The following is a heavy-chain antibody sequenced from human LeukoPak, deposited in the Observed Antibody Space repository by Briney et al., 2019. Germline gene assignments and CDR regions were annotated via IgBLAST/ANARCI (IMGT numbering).Heavy chain of an antibody. D-gene: IGHD4-17*01. CDR2: IYYSGST. V-gene: IGHV4-39*07. CDR1: GGSISSSSYY. CDR3: ARGGDGDYVGD. Sequence: PSETLSLTCTASGGSISSSSYYWGWIRQSPGKGLEWIGTIYYSGSTNYNPSLKSRVTISVDTSKNQFSLKLSSVTAADTAVYYCARGGDGDYVGDWGQGTLVTVSS. J-gene: IGHJ4*02.